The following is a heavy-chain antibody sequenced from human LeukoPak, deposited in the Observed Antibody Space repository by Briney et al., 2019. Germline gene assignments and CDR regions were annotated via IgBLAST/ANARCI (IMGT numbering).Heavy chain of an antibody. CDR1: GFTFSSYG. D-gene: IGHD3-10*01. CDR3: AKNRNTMVRGVPEIDY. J-gene: IGHJ4*02. V-gene: IGHV3-30*18. CDR2: ISYDGSNK. Sequence: GRSLRLSCAASGFTFSSYGMHWVRQAPGKGLEWVAVISYDGSNKYYADSAKGRFTISRDNSKNTLYLQMNSLRAEDTAVYYCAKNRNTMVRGVPEIDYWGQGTLVTVSS.